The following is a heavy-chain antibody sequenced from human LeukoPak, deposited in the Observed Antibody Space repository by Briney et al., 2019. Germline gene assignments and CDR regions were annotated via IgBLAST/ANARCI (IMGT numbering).Heavy chain of an antibody. Sequence: PGGSLRLSCAASGFTFSSYSMNWVRQAPGKGLEWVSSISSSSSYIYYADSAKGRFTISRDNAKNSLYLQMNSLRAEDTAVYYCARDRVVNEDIVVMVAAVDYWGQGTLVTVSS. D-gene: IGHD2-15*01. J-gene: IGHJ4*02. CDR2: ISSSSSYI. V-gene: IGHV3-21*01. CDR3: ARDRVVNEDIVVMVAAVDY. CDR1: GFTFSSYS.